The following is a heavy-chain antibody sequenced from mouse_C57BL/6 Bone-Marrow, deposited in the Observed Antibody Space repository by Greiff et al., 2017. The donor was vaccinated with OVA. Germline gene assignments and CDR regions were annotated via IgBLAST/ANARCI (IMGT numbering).Heavy chain of an antibody. CDR2: IRNKANGYTT. CDR1: GFTFTDYY. Sequence: EVQRVESGGGLVQPGASLRLSCAASGFTFTDYYMSWVRQPPGKAPEWLALIRNKANGYTTEYTASVKGRFTISRDNSQNILYLQMNTLRAEDSATYYCVKALFYDGYYSAWFAYWGQGTLVTVSA. D-gene: IGHD2-3*01. J-gene: IGHJ3*01. V-gene: IGHV7-4*01. CDR3: VKALFYDGYYSAWFAY.